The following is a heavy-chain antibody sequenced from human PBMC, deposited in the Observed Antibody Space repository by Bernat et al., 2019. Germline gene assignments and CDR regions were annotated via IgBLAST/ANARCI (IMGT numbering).Heavy chain of an antibody. V-gene: IGHV3-30*01. J-gene: IGHJ4*02. CDR3: ARDQSLTPLEYYFDY. CDR2: ISYDGSNK. Sequence: QVQVVESGGGVVQPGRSLRLSCAASGFIFSSYAMHCVRQAPGKGLEWVAVISYDGSNKYYGDSVKGRFTISRDNSKNTLYLQMNSLRPEDTAVYYCARDQSLTPLEYYFDYWGQGTLVTVSS. D-gene: IGHD4-23*01. CDR1: GFIFSSYA.